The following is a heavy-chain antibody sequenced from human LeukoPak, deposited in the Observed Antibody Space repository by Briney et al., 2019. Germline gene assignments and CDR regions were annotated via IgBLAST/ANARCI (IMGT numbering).Heavy chain of an antibody. CDR3: AREISLWQTYYYYYMDV. Sequence: GGSLRLSCAASGFTFSSYSMNWVRQAPGKGLEWVSSIRSSSSYIYYADSVKGRFTISRENAKNSLYLQMNSLRAEDTAVYYCAREISLWQTYYYYYMDVWGKGTTVTVSS. J-gene: IGHJ6*03. D-gene: IGHD3-16*01. CDR2: IRSSSSYI. V-gene: IGHV3-21*01. CDR1: GFTFSSYS.